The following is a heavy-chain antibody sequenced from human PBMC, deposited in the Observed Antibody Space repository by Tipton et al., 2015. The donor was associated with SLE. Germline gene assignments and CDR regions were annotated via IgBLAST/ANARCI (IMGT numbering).Heavy chain of an antibody. Sequence: QLVQSGAEVKKPGASVKVSCKASGYTFTSYGISWVRQAPGQGLEWMGWISAYNGNTNYAQKLQGRVTMTTDTSTSTAYMELRSLRSDDTAVYYCATNYIAIVVVPAAARAPYYYYGMDVWGQGTTVTVSS. V-gene: IGHV1-18*01. J-gene: IGHJ6*02. D-gene: IGHD2-2*01. CDR3: ATNYIAIVVVPAAARAPYYYYGMDV. CDR2: ISAYNGNT. CDR1: GYTFTSYG.